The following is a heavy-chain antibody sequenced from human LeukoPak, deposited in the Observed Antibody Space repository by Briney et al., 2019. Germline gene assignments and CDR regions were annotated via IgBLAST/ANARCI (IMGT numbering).Heavy chain of an antibody. V-gene: IGHV4-4*07. Sequence: SETLSLTCTVFGGSISSYYLSWIRQPAGKGLEWIGRIYTSGSTNYNPSLKSRVTMSVDTSKNQFSLKLSSVTAADTAVYYCASEYSSSWYVAYWGQGTLVTVSS. D-gene: IGHD6-13*01. CDR3: ASEYSSSWYVAY. CDR2: IYTSGST. CDR1: GGSISSYY. J-gene: IGHJ4*02.